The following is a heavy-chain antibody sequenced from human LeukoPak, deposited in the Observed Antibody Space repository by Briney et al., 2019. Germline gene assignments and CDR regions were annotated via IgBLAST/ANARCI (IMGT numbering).Heavy chain of an antibody. D-gene: IGHD2-2*01. CDR2: IYNNGST. Sequence: SETLSLTCTVSRGSITSGNYYWSWIRQPAGKGLEWVGRIYNNGSTNYNPSLTSRVTISLDTSKNQFSLKLNSVTAADTAVYYCARDPYYCSSTSCYLDYWGQGTLVTVSS. CDR1: RGSITSGNYY. V-gene: IGHV4-61*02. J-gene: IGHJ4*02. CDR3: ARDPYYCSSTSCYLDY.